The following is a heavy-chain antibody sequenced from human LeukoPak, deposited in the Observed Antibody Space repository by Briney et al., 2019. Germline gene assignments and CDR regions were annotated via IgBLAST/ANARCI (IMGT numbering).Heavy chain of an antibody. CDR2: IYFSGTT. Sequence: VKPSETLSLTCTVSGASITTYYWSWIRQPPGKGLEWIGYIYFSGTTNYSPSLKSRVTISLDASNKQFSLRLNSVTAADTAVYYCARDYGPFGVWGQGTTVTVSS. CDR3: ARDYGPFGV. V-gene: IGHV4-59*01. D-gene: IGHD3-10*01. J-gene: IGHJ6*02. CDR1: GASITTYY.